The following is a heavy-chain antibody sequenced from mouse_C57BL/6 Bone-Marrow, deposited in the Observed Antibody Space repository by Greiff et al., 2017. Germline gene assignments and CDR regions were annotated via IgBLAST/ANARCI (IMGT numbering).Heavy chain of an antibody. CDR1: GFSFNTYA. CDR2: IRSKSNNYAT. J-gene: IGHJ4*01. Sequence: EVQGVESGGGLVQPKGSLKLSCAASGFSFNTYAMNWVRQAPGKGLEWVARIRSKSNNYATYYADSVKDRFTISRNDSESMLYLQMNNLKTEDTAMYYGVKLDGYYPYAMDDWGQGTSVTVSS. CDR3: VKLDGYYPYAMDD. D-gene: IGHD2-3*01. V-gene: IGHV10-1*01.